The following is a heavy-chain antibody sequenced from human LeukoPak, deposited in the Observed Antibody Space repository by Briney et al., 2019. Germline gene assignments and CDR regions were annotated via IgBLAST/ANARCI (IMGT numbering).Heavy chain of an antibody. J-gene: IGHJ4*02. D-gene: IGHD3-22*01. CDR2: ISGSGGST. Sequence: GGSLRLSCAASGFTFSSYAMSWVSQAPGKGLEWVSVISGSGGSTNDADSVKGRFTISRDNSKNTLYLQMNSLRAEDTAVYYCAKDGRHYDSSGYYGDFDYWGQGTLVTVSS. CDR3: AKDGRHYDSSGYYGDFDY. CDR1: GFTFSSYA. V-gene: IGHV3-23*01.